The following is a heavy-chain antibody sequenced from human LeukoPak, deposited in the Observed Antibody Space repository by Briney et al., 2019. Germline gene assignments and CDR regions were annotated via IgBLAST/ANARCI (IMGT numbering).Heavy chain of an antibody. CDR3: GSSALNSGYDLDY. Sequence: ASVKVSCKASGYTFTSYYMHWVRQAPGQGLEWMGIINPSGGSTSYAQKFQGRVTMTRDTSTSTAYMELSSLRSEDTAVYYCGSSALNSGYDLDYWGQGTLVTVSS. V-gene: IGHV1-46*01. J-gene: IGHJ4*02. CDR2: INPSGGST. CDR1: GYTFTSYY. D-gene: IGHD5-12*01.